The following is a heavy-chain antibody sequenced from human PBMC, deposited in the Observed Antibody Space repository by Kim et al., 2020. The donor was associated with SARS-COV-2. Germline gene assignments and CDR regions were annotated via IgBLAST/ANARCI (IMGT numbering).Heavy chain of an antibody. J-gene: IGHJ4*02. CDR1: GGFISSSSYY. CDR3: ARDPQARSSGWLYYFDY. D-gene: IGHD6-19*01. Sequence: SETLSLTCTVSGGFISSSSYYWGWIRQPPGKGLEWIGSIYYSGSTYDNPSLKSRVTISVDTSKNQFSLKLSSVTAADTAVYYCARDPQARSSGWLYYFDYWGQGTLVTVSS. V-gene: IGHV4-39*07. CDR2: IYYSGST.